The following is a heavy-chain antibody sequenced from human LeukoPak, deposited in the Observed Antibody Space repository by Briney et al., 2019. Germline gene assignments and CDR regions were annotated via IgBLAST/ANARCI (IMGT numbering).Heavy chain of an antibody. CDR3: ARDNDYYDSSGYYS. V-gene: IGHV1-69*13. CDR1: GGTFSSYA. D-gene: IGHD3-22*01. J-gene: IGHJ4*02. Sequence: SVKVSCKASGGTFSSYAISWVRQAPGQGLEWMGGIIPIFGTANYAQKFQGRVTITADESTSTAYMELSSLRSEDTAVYYCARDNDYYDSSGYYSWGQGTLVTVSS. CDR2: IIPIFGTA.